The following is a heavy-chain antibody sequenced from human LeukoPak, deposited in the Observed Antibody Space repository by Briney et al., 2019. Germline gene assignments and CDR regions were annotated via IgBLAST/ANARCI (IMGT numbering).Heavy chain of an antibody. J-gene: IGHJ3*02. D-gene: IGHD1-26*01. CDR3: ARVKARGAYDAFDI. V-gene: IGHV4-59*01. CDR2: INYSGST. CDR1: GGSISSYY. Sequence: PSETLSLICTVSGGSISSYYWSWIRQPPGKGLEWIGYINYSGSTNYKPSLKSRVTISADTSKNQFSLNLSSVTAADTAVYYCARVKARGAYDAFDIWGQGTMVTVSS.